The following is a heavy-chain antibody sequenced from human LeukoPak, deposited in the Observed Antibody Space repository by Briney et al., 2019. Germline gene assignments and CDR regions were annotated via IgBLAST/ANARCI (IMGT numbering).Heavy chain of an antibody. Sequence: GGSLRLSCAASGFTFSSYAMSWVRQAPGKRLEWVSAISGSGGSTYYADSVKGRFTISRDNSKNTLYLQMNSLRAEDTAVYYCAKDLFRDDSSGYYYAMFDYWGQGTLVTVSS. J-gene: IGHJ4*02. CDR2: ISGSGGST. CDR3: AKDLFRDDSSGYYYAMFDY. V-gene: IGHV3-23*01. D-gene: IGHD3-22*01. CDR1: GFTFSSYA.